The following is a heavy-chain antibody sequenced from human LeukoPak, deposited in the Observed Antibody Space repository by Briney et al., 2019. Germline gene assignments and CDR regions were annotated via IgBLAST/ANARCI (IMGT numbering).Heavy chain of an antibody. CDR3: ARGPYSSSWYAHPT. Sequence: SQTLSLTCTVSGGSISSGSYYWSWIRQPAGKGLEWIGRIYTSGSTNYNPSLKSRVTISVDTSKNQFSLKLSSVTAADTAVYYCARGPYSSSWYAHPTWGQGTLVTVSS. D-gene: IGHD6-13*01. CDR2: IYTSGST. CDR1: GGSISSGSYY. V-gene: IGHV4-61*02. J-gene: IGHJ5*02.